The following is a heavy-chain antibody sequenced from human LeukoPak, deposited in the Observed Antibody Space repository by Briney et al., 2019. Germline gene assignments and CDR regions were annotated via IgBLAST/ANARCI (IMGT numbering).Heavy chain of an antibody. CDR2: ISSSAAYI. V-gene: IGHV3-21*01. CDR1: GFPFSGYS. CDR3: AREGKDLRLGYYNSAVDV. J-gene: IGHJ6*02. D-gene: IGHD2-15*01. Sequence: GGSLRLSCAASGFPFSGYSLHWVRQAPGKGLEWVSSISSSAAYIAYADSVKGRFTISRDNAKDSLYLQMNNLRAEDTAVYYCAREGKDLRLGYYNSAVDVWGQGTTVSVSS.